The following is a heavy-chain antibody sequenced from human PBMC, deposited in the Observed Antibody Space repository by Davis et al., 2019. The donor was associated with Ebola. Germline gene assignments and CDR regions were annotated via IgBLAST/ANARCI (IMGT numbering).Heavy chain of an antibody. CDR3: ARHVNGDFWYFDL. D-gene: IGHD4-17*01. Sequence: GESLKISCAASGFIVNDKYMSWVRQAPGQGLEWVSVIYRDERTYYADSVKGRFTVSRDNSENMLYLQMSTLRAEDTAVYYCARHVNGDFWYFDLWGRGTRVTVSS. CDR2: IYRDERT. V-gene: IGHV3-53*01. CDR1: GFIVNDKY. J-gene: IGHJ2*01.